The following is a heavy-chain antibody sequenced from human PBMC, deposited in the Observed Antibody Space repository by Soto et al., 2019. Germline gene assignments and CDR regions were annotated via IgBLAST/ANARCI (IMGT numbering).Heavy chain of an antibody. Sequence: PSETLSLTCSVSGDSISGGDYYWSWIRQPPGEALEWIGHIHYSGSTYYNASLKNRLTVSMDTSKNQFSLNLNSVTAADTAVYYCARDQRALRYFDYWGQGILVTVSS. CDR1: GDSISGGDYY. CDR3: ARDQRALRYFDY. J-gene: IGHJ4*03. CDR2: IHYSGST. V-gene: IGHV4-30-4*01.